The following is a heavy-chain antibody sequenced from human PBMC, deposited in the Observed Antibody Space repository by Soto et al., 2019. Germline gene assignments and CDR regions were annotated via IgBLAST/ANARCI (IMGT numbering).Heavy chain of an antibody. D-gene: IGHD3-10*01. Sequence: EAQLLESGGGLVRPGGSLRLSCAASGFTFSSHVMSWVRQAPGKGLEWVSLISGSGPTTYYEYSVKGRFTISRDNSNDTLYLEISRLRAEDTAVYYCASQSYYFGSGRSGGDYWGQGTLVIVAS. CDR2: ISGSGPTT. CDR1: GFTFSSHV. CDR3: ASQSYYFGSGRSGGDY. J-gene: IGHJ4*02. V-gene: IGHV3-23*01.